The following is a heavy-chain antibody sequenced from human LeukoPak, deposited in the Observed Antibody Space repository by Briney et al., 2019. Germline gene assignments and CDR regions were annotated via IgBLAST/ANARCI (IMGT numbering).Heavy chain of an antibody. Sequence: SETLSLTCAVYGGSFSGYYWSWIRQPPGKGLEWIGEINHSGSTNYNPSLKSRVTISVDTSKNQFSLKLSSVTAADTAVYYCARGLCSSTSCYCDYWGQGTLVTVSS. CDR2: INHSGST. J-gene: IGHJ4*02. CDR3: ARGLCSSTSCYCDY. CDR1: GGSFSGYY. D-gene: IGHD2-2*01. V-gene: IGHV4-34*01.